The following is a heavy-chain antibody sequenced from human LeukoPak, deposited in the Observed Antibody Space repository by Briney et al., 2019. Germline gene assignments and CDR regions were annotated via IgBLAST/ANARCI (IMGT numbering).Heavy chain of an antibody. D-gene: IGHD5-12*01. CDR3: ARDYSGYEEGYYYYYYMDV. Sequence: ASVKVSCKASGGTFSSYAISWVRQAPGQGLEWMGGIIPIFGTANYAQKFQGRVTITADESTSTAYMELSSLRSEDTAVYYCARDYSGYEEGYYYYYYMDVWGKGTTVTVSS. J-gene: IGHJ6*03. CDR1: GGTFSSYA. V-gene: IGHV1-69*13. CDR2: IIPIFGTA.